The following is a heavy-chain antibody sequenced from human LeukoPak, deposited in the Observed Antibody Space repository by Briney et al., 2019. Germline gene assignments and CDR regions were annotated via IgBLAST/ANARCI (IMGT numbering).Heavy chain of an antibody. J-gene: IGHJ6*03. Sequence: SETLSLTCTVSGGSISSYYWSWIRQPPGKGLEWIGYIYYSGSTNYNPSLKSRVTISVDTSKNQFSLKLSSVTAADTAVYYCARGGGYNYYYYMGVWGKGTTVTVSS. CDR3: ARGGGYNYYYYMGV. CDR1: GGSISSYY. CDR2: IYYSGST. D-gene: IGHD2-15*01. V-gene: IGHV4-59*01.